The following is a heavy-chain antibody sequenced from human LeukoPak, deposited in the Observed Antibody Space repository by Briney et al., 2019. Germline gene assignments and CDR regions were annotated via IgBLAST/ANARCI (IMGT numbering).Heavy chain of an antibody. CDR1: GYTFTGYY. CDR2: INPNSGGT. V-gene: IGHV1-2*02. D-gene: IGHD4-17*01. J-gene: IGHJ4*02. CDR3: ARDNGRGTVTLLFVY. Sequence: ASVKVSCKASGYTFTGYYMHWVRQAPGQGLEWMGWINPNSGGTNYAQKFQGRVTMTRDTSISTAYMELSRLRSDDTAVYYCARDNGRGTVTLLFVYWGQGTLVTVSS.